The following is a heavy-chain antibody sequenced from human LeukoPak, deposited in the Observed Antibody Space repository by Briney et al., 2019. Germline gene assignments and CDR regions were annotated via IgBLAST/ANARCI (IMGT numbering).Heavy chain of an antibody. CDR1: GGSFSGYY. CDR3: ARGLTYYYMDV. J-gene: IGHJ6*03. Sequence: SETLSLTCAVYGGSFSGYYWSWIRQPPGKGLEWIGEINHSGSTNYNPSLKSRVTISVDTSKNQFSLKLSSVTAADTAVCYCARGLTYYYMDVWGKGTTVTVSS. V-gene: IGHV4-34*01. CDR2: INHSGST.